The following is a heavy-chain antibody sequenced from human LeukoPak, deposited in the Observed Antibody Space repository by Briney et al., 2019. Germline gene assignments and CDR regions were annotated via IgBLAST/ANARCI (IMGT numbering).Heavy chain of an antibody. D-gene: IGHD3-22*01. CDR1: GFTFSSYA. CDR2: ITGSGDSA. J-gene: IGHJ4*02. V-gene: IGHV3-23*01. CDR3: ARVQYYYDSSGYYYGYFDY. Sequence: GGSLRLSCAASGFTFSSYAMTWVRQAPGKGLEWVSAITGSGDSAYYSDSVKGRFTISRDQSKSTVYLQMNSLRAEDTAVYYCARVQYYYDSSGYYYGYFDYWGQGTLVTVSS.